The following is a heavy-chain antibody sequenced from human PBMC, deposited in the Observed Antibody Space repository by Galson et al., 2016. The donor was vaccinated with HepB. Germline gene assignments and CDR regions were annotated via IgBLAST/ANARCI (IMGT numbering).Heavy chain of an antibody. Sequence: TLSLTCTVSGDSVSSSSYYWSWIRQPAGKTLEWIGRIYSNGRINYNPSLKSRVTIPSETSKNQFSLKLSSVTAADTALYYCAGGGDCFGGNCHTYWGPGTLVTVSS. CDR3: AGGGDCFGGNCHTY. CDR1: GDSVSSSSYY. D-gene: IGHD2-15*01. V-gene: IGHV4-61*02. J-gene: IGHJ4*02. CDR2: IYSNGRI.